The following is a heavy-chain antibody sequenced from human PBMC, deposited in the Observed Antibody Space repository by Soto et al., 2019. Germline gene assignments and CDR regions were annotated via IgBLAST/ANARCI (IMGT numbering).Heavy chain of an antibody. CDR1: GFTFSSYA. V-gene: IGHV3-23*01. CDR2: ISGSGGST. Sequence: HPGGSLRLSCAASGFTFSSYAMSWVRQAPGKGLEWVSAISGSGGSTYYADSVKGRFTISRDNSKNTLYLQMNSLRAEDTAVYYCAKALKELYVTRTGTPTYYYYGMDVWGQGTTVTVSS. D-gene: IGHD1-1*01. J-gene: IGHJ6*02. CDR3: AKALKELYVTRTGTPTYYYYGMDV.